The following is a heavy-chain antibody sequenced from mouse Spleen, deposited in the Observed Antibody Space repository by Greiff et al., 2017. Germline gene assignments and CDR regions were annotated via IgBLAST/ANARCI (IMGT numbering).Heavy chain of an antibody. CDR3: TSYGSSLYYAMDY. V-gene: IGHV1-15*01. Sequence: QVQLQQSGAELVRPGASVTLSCKASGYTFTDYEMHWVKQTPVHGLEWIGAIDPETGGTAYNQKFKGKAILTADKSSSTAYMELRSLTSEDSAVYYCTSYGSSLYYAMDYWGQGTSVTVSS. CDR2: IDPETGGT. J-gene: IGHJ4*01. CDR1: GYTFTDYE. D-gene: IGHD1-1*01.